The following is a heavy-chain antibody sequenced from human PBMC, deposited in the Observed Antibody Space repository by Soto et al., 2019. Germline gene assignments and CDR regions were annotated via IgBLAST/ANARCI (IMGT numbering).Heavy chain of an antibody. J-gene: IGHJ4*02. CDR3: ARYGSGECNRGSCYSPFAY. CDR2: IYYSGST. Sequence: QVQLQESGPGLVKPSQTLSLTCTVSGRSISSVNYYWSWIRQPPGKGLEWIGYIYYSGSTYYNPSRRSRVTLSVDTSKTQFSLKLSSVTAADTAVYYCARYGSGECNRGSCYSPFAYWGQGTLVTVSS. CDR1: GRSISSVNYY. V-gene: IGHV4-30-4*01. D-gene: IGHD2-15*01.